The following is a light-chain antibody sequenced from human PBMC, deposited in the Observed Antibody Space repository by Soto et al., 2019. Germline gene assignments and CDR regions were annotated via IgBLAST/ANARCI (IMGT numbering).Light chain of an antibody. V-gene: IGKV1-33*01. CDR3: QQYENLPT. CDR1: QDISKY. Sequence: DIQLAQSPSSLSASVGDRVTIPCQASQDISKYLNWYQQKPGRAPKLLIYDASNLEAGVPSRFRGSGSGTDFTFTISRLQPEDIATYYCQQYENLPTFGQGTRLEIK. J-gene: IGKJ5*01. CDR2: DAS.